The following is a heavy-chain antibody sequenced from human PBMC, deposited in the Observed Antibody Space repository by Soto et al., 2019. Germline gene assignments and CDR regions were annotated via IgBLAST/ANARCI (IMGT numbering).Heavy chain of an antibody. CDR3: AREGGSYDSGGYLIRGAFDI. CDR2: IYFRGNT. Sequence: SETLSLTCSVSGDSISRIDYYWTWIRQHPEKGLEWIGNIYFRGNTYYSPSLESRLTISVDTSKNQFSLKLTSVTAADTAVYYCAREGGSYDSGGYLIRGAFDIWGQGTMVTVSS. J-gene: IGHJ3*02. V-gene: IGHV4-31*03. D-gene: IGHD3-22*01. CDR1: GDSISRIDYY.